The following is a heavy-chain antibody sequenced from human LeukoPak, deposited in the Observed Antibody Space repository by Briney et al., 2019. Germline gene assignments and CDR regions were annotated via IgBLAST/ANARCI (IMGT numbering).Heavy chain of an antibody. J-gene: IGHJ4*02. D-gene: IGHD3-16*01. CDR2: IKQDGREE. Sequence: GSLRLSCAPSGFTFSSYWMSWVRQAPGKGLEWVANIKQDGREETFVDSVKGRVTISRDNAKKSLHLQMNSLSAEDTAVYYCARGSCGGASFRDDYWGRGARVTVS. CDR1: GFTFSSYW. CDR3: ARGSCGGASFRDDY. V-gene: IGHV3-7*01.